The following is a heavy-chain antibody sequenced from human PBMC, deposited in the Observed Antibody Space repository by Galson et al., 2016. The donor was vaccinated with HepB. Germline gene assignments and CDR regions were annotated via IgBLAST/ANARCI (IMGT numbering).Heavy chain of an antibody. Sequence: SLRLSCAASGFPFSSYALSWVRQAPGKGLEWVSTISGSGATTYVADSVKGRFTMSRDNSKNTLYLQMNSLRVEDTAIYYCAKGGQWLLRGPGWFGPGGQGTLVSVSS. CDR1: GFPFSSYA. V-gene: IGHV3-23*01. J-gene: IGHJ5*02. D-gene: IGHD6-19*01. CDR3: AKGGQWLLRGPGWFGP. CDR2: ISGSGATT.